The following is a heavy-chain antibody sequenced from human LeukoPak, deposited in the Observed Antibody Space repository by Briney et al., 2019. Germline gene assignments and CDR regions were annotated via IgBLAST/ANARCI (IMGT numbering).Heavy chain of an antibody. CDR3: AKEGMGSEATTADGAFGI. V-gene: IGHV4-59*12. D-gene: IGHD1-26*01. Sequence: SETLSLTCTVSGGSISVYHWSWIRQPPGKGLEWIGYLYDTGSTNYNPSLKSRVTISVDTSKNQISLKLSSVTAADTAVYFCAKEGMGSEATTADGAFGIWGQGTTVTVSS. J-gene: IGHJ3*02. CDR2: LYDTGST. CDR1: GGSISVYH.